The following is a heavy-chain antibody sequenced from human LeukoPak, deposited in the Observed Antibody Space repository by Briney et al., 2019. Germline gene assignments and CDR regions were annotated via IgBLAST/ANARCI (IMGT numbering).Heavy chain of an antibody. CDR3: ARGDDFWSGNYYYMDV. Sequence: GGSLRLSCAANGFTVTTNYMNWVRQAPGKGLEWVSVIYSGGSTYYADSVKGRFTISRDNSKNTLYLQMNSLRAEDTAVYYCARGDDFWSGNYYYMDVWGKGTTVTVSS. J-gene: IGHJ6*03. CDR2: IYSGGST. CDR1: GFTVTTNY. V-gene: IGHV3-66*01. D-gene: IGHD3-3*01.